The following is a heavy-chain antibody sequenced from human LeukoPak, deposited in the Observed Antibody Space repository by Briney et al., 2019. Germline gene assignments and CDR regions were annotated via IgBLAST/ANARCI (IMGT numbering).Heavy chain of an antibody. Sequence: SGTLSLTCAVSGGSISSSNWWSWVRQPPGKRLEWIGEIYHSGSTNYNPSLKSRVTISVDKSKNQFSLKLSSVTAADTAVYYCVRDIPGLFGGSGSYYPAWGQGTLVTVSS. V-gene: IGHV4-4*02. J-gene: IGHJ5*02. CDR3: VRDIPGLFGGSGSYYPA. D-gene: IGHD3-10*01. CDR2: IYHSGST. CDR1: GGSISSSNW.